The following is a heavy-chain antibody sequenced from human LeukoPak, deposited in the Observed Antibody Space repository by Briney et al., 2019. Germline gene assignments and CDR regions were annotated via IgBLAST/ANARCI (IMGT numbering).Heavy chain of an antibody. CDR3: AKDTGVLLWFGGHPFDY. V-gene: IGHV3-30*02. D-gene: IGHD3-10*01. CDR2: IRYDGSNK. CDR1: GFTFSSYG. Sequence: GGSLRLSCAASGFTFSSYGMHWVRQAPGKGLEGGAFIRYDGSNKYYADSVKGRFTISRDNSKNTLYLQMNSLRAEDTAVYYCAKDTGVLLWFGGHPFDYWGQGTLVTVSS. J-gene: IGHJ4*02.